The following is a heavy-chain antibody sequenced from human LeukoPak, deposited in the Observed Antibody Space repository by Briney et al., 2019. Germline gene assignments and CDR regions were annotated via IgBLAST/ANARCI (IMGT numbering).Heavy chain of an antibody. J-gene: IGHJ4*02. CDR3: VRDRGYCSGGTCYALRDY. CDR1: GFTFSNYW. CDR2: IKEDGGEK. D-gene: IGHD2-15*01. Sequence: GGSLRLSCAASGFTFSNYWMTWVRQAPGKGLEWVAHIKEDGGEKHYVDPVEGRFTISRDNAKNSLYLRMNSLRAEDTAMYYCVRDRGYCSGGTCYALRDYWGQGTLVTVSS. V-gene: IGHV3-7*01.